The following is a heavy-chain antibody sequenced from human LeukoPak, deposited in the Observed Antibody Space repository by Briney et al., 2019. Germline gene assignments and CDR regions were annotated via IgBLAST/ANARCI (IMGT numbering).Heavy chain of an antibody. CDR2: INPNSGGT. V-gene: IGHV1-2*02. Sequence: ASVKVSCKASGYTFTGYYMHWVRQAPGQGLEWMGWINPNSGGTNYAQKFQGRVTMTRDTSISIAYMELSRLRSDDTAVYYCARDGGVPAAMWRIFDYWGQGTLVTVSS. D-gene: IGHD2-2*01. CDR1: GYTFTGYY. J-gene: IGHJ4*02. CDR3: ARDGGVPAAMWRIFDY.